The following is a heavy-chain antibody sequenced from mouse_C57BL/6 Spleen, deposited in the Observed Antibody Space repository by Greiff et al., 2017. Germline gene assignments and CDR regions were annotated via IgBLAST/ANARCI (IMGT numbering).Heavy chain of an antibody. CDR2: IDPETGGT. D-gene: IGHD2-1*01. J-gene: IGHJ2*01. CDR1: GYTFTDYE. Sequence: VKLQESGAELVRPGASVTLSCKASGYTFTDYEMHWVKQTPVPGLEWIGAIDPETGGTAYNQKFKGKAILTADKSSSTAYMELRSLTSEDSAVYYCTRSTRGVDYWGQGTTLTVSS. V-gene: IGHV1-15*01. CDR3: TRSTRGVDY.